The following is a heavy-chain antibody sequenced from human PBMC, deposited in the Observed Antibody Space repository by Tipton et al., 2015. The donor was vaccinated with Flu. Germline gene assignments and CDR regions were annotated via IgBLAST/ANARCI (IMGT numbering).Heavy chain of an antibody. CDR2: IKQDGSEK. Sequence: SLRLSCAASGFTFSSYWMSWVRQAPGKGLEWVANIKQDGSEKYYVDSVKGRFTISRDNAKNSLYLQMNSLRAEDTAVYYCARDRWLRGPTRDYYYGMDVWGQGTTVPVSS. CDR1: GFTFSSYW. D-gene: IGHD5-24*01. J-gene: IGHJ6*02. CDR3: ARDRWLRGPTRDYYYGMDV. V-gene: IGHV3-7*01.